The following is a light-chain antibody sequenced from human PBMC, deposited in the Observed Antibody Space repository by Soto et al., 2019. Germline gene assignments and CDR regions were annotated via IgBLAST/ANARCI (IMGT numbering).Light chain of an antibody. J-gene: IGKJ4*01. CDR3: QQYSNSPPFT. CDR1: QSVSSSY. V-gene: IGKV3-20*01. CDR2: GAS. Sequence: EIVLTQSPGTLSLSPGERATLSCRASQSVSSSYLAWYQQKPGQAPRLLIYGASSRATGIPDRFSGSGSGTDFTLAISSLEPEDFAVYYWQQYSNSPPFTFGRGTKVEIK.